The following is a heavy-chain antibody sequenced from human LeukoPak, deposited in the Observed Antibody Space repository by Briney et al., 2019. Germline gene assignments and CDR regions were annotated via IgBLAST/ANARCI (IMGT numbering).Heavy chain of an antibody. V-gene: IGHV1-46*01. D-gene: IGHD5-24*01. CDR3: ASASFGEMATRGAFDI. J-gene: IGHJ3*02. CDR2: INPSGGST. Sequence: ASVKVSCKASGYTFTSYYMHWVRQAPGQGLEWMGIINPSGGSTSYAQKFQGRVTMTRDASTSTVYMELSSLRSEDTAVYYCASASFGEMATRGAFDIWGQGTMVTVSS. CDR1: GYTFTSYY.